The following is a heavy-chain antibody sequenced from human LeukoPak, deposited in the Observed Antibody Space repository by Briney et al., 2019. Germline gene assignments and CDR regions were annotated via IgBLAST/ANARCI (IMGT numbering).Heavy chain of an antibody. J-gene: IGHJ4*02. CDR1: GGSIRSYY. CDR2: LFYSGST. D-gene: IGHD1-26*01. Sequence: TSETLSLTCTVSGGSIRSYYWSWIRQPPGKGLEWIGYLFYSGSTNYNPSLKSRVTTSVDTSKNQFSVEVTSVTAADTAVYYCARQSGTYIDHWGQGILVTVSS. CDR3: ARQSGTYIDH. V-gene: IGHV4-59*08.